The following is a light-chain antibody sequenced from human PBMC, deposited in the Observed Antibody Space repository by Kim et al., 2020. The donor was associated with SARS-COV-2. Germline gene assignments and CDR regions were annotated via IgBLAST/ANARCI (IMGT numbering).Light chain of an antibody. CDR2: RNN. Sequence: ELTQPPSASGTPGQRVTISCSGSSSNIGNNFVHWYQQIPRTAPKLLIYRNNQRPSGVPDRFSGSKSGTSASLAISGLRSEDEADYFCAAWDDSLRGPVFGGGTQLTVL. J-gene: IGLJ2*01. V-gene: IGLV1-47*01. CDR3: AAWDDSLRGPV. CDR1: SSNIGNNF.